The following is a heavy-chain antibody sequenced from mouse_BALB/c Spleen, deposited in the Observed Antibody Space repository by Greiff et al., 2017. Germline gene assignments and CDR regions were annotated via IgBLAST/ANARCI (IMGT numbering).Heavy chain of an antibody. J-gene: IGHJ2*01. CDR3: ASEGVRSY. CDR1: GFNIKDTY. Sequence: EVKLVESGAELVKPGASVKLSCTASGFNIKDTYMHWVKQRPEQGLEWIGRIDPANGNTKYDPKFQGKATITADTSSNTAYLQLSSLTSEDTAVYYCASEGVRSYWGQGTTLTVSS. D-gene: IGHD2-14*01. V-gene: IGHV14-3*02. CDR2: IDPANGNT.